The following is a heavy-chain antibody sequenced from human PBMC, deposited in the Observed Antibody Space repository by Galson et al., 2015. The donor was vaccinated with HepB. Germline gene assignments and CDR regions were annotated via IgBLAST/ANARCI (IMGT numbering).Heavy chain of an antibody. D-gene: IGHD3-16*02. V-gene: IGHV3-30*02. CDR1: GFTFSSYG. J-gene: IGHJ4*02. CDR2: IRYDGSNK. CDR3: AKDFPGELSMDY. Sequence: SLRLSCAASGFTFSSYGMHWVRQTPGKGLEWVAFIRYDGSNKYYADSVKGRFTISRDNSKNTLYLQMNSLRAEDTAVYYCAKDFPGELSMDYWGQGILVTVSS.